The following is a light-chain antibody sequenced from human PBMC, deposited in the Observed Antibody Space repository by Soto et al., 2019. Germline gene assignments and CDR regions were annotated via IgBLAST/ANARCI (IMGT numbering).Light chain of an antibody. CDR1: SSDVGSYNL. V-gene: IGLV2-23*01. CDR3: CSYAGSSTLV. Sequence: QSALTQPASVSGSPVQSITISCTGTSSDVGSYNLVSWYQQHPGKAPKFMIYEGSKRPSGVSNRFSGSKSGNTASLTISGLQAEDEADYYCCSYAGSSTLVFGGGTKLTVL. CDR2: EGS. J-gene: IGLJ2*01.